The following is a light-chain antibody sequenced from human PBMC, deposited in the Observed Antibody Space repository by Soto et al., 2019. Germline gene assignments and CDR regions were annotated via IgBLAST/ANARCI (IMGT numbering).Light chain of an antibody. V-gene: IGKV3D-20*02. CDR1: QSVSSNY. CDR2: GAS. CDR3: QHRSNWPLT. Sequence: EIVLTQSPGTLSLSPGERATLSCRASQSVSSNYLAWYQHRPGQAPRLLIYGASSRATGIPDRFSGSGSGTDFTLTISRLEPEDFAVYYCQHRSNWPLTFGGGTKVEIK. J-gene: IGKJ4*01.